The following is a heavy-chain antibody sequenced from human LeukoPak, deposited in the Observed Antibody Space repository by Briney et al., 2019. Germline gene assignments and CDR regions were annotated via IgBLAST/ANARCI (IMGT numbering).Heavy chain of an antibody. D-gene: IGHD4-17*01. Sequence: PGGSLRLSCAASGFTFDDYAMHWVRQAPGKGLERVSGISWNSGSIGYADSVKGRFTISRDNAKNSLYLQMNSLRAEDTALYYCEKGSYGSRTQNWFDPWGQGTLVPVPS. V-gene: IGHV3-9*01. CDR3: EKGSYGSRTQNWFDP. CDR1: GFTFDDYA. CDR2: ISWNSGSI. J-gene: IGHJ5*02.